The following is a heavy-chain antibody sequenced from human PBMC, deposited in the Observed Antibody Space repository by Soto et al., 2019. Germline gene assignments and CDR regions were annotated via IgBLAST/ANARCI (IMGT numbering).Heavy chain of an antibody. CDR1: GGSFSGYY. V-gene: IGHV4-34*01. CDR3: ARAHHSIPYYYHGMDV. J-gene: IGHJ6*02. D-gene: IGHD2-2*02. CDR2: INHSGSI. Sequence: SETLSLTCVVYGGSFSGYYWSWIRQPPKKGLEWIGEINHSGSIHYNPSLQSRVTISVDTSKNQFSLRLSSVTAADTAVYYCARAHHSIPYYYHGMDVWGQGTTVTVSS.